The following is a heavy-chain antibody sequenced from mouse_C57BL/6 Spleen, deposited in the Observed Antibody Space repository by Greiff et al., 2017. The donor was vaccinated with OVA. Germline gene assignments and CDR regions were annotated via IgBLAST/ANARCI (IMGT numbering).Heavy chain of an antibody. D-gene: IGHD1-1*01. Sequence: QVHVKQSGPELVKPGASVKISCKASGYTFTDYYINWVKQRPGQGLEWIGWIYPGSGNTKYNEKFKGKATLTVDTSSSTAYMQLSSLTSEDSAVYFCARAGRATVVAPYAMDYWGQGTSVTVSS. CDR3: ARAGRATVVAPYAMDY. J-gene: IGHJ4*01. CDR2: IYPGSGNT. CDR1: GYTFTDYY. V-gene: IGHV1-84*01.